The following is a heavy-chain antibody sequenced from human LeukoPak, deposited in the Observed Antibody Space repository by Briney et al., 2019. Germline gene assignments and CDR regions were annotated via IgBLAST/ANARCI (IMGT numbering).Heavy chain of an antibody. D-gene: IGHD3-10*01. CDR3: ARVWFGELSEYYYMDV. J-gene: IGHJ6*03. V-gene: IGHV1-2*06. CDR2: INPNSGGT. CDR1: GYTFTGYY. Sequence: ASVKVSRKASGYTFTGYYMHWVRQAPGQGLEWMGRINPNSGGTNYAQKFQGRVTMTRDTSISTAYMELSRLRSDATAVYYCARVWFGELSEYYYMDVWGKGTTVTVSS.